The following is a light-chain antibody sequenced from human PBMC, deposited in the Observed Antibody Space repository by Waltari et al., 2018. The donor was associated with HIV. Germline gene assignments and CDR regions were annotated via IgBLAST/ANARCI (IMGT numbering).Light chain of an antibody. CDR3: ASFSSTSTYV. CDR2: EDT. V-gene: IGLV2-14*01. CDR1: SDDVGGSTY. J-gene: IGLJ1*01. Sequence: QSALTQPASVSASPAQSITIYCTGSSDDVGGSTYVLCYQQFPGKAPKLLISEDTDRASGISLRFSGSKSANTASLTISGLRPEDEADYFCASFSSTSTYVFGTGTKVTVL.